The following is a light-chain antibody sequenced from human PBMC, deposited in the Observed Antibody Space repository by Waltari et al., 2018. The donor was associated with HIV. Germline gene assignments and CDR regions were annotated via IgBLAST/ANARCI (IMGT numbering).Light chain of an antibody. CDR1: QSLVYGTGNTY. V-gene: IGKV2-30*01. J-gene: IGKJ1*01. Sequence: VVLTQTPLSLPVTLGQPASISCRSIQSLVYGTGNTYLICVQPRPGQSPRRRIYNISKRDSGVPDTFSGSAAGTNFTLTVSRVEADDGVLYYCMQRTHWPWTFGQGTKVEI. CDR3: MQRTHWPWT. CDR2: NIS.